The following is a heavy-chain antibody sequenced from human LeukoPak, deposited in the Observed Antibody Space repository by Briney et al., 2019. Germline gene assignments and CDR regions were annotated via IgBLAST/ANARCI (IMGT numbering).Heavy chain of an antibody. D-gene: IGHD2-15*01. CDR2: MNPKSGNT. J-gene: IGHJ4*02. CDR3: ARGKVDCSGGSCYSIMSFDH. CDR1: GYTFTSYD. V-gene: IGHV1-8*03. Sequence: ASVKVSCKASGYTFTSYDINWVRQATGQGLEWMGWMNPKSGNTGYAQKFQGRVTITRNTSISTAYMELSSLRSEDTAVYYCARGKVDCSGGSCYSIMSFDHWGQGTLVTVSS.